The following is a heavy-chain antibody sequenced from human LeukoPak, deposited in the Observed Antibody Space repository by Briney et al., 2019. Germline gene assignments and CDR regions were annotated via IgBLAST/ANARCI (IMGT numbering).Heavy chain of an antibody. CDR2: IIPIFGTA. Sequence: SVKVSCKASGGTFISFAFSWVRLAPGQGLDWMGGIIPIFGTANYAQKFQGRVTITADESTSTAYMELSSLRSEDTAVYFCASTYETGHFDYWGQGTLVTVSS. CDR3: ASTYETGHFDY. J-gene: IGHJ4*02. D-gene: IGHD3-10*01. V-gene: IGHV1-69*13. CDR1: GGTFISFA.